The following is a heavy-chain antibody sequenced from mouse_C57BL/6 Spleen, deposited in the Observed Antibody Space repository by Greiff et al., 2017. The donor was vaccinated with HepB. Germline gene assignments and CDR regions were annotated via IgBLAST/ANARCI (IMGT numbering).Heavy chain of an antibody. CDR3: ARDRDGYSYYFDY. J-gene: IGHJ2*01. V-gene: IGHV5-4*01. CDR1: GFTFSSYA. CDR2: ISDGGSYT. D-gene: IGHD2-3*01. Sequence: DVHLVESGGGLVKPGGSLKLSCAASGFTFSSYAMSWVRQTPEKRLEWVATISDGGSYTYYPDNVKGRFTISRDNAKNNLYLQMSHLKSEDTAMYYCARDRDGYSYYFDYWGQGTTLTVSS.